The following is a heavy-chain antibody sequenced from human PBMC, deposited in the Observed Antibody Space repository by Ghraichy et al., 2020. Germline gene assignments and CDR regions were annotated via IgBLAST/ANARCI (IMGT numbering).Heavy chain of an antibody. J-gene: IGHJ3*02. D-gene: IGHD4-17*01. V-gene: IGHV4-59*01. CDR3: VGPYDYGEDAFDI. CDR2: AYYSGST. CDR1: GAPITNYY. Sequence: SETLSLTCTVSGAPITNYYWSWIRQPPGKGLEWIGHAYYSGSTNYNPSLRSRVTISVDTSNNQISLSLSSVTAADTAVYYCVGPYDYGEDAFDIWGQGTMVTVSS.